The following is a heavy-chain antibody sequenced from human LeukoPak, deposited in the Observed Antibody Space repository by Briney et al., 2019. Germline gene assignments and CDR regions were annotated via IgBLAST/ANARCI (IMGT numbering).Heavy chain of an antibody. Sequence: PGGSLRLSCAASGFTVSSNYMSWVRQAPGKGLEWVSVIYSSGTTYYADSVKGRFTISRDNSKNTLYLQMNSLRGEDTAVYYCARVLSVSYCDSWGQGTLVTVSS. CDR2: IYSSGTT. CDR1: GFTVSSNY. D-gene: IGHD2/OR15-2a*01. V-gene: IGHV3-53*01. J-gene: IGHJ4*02. CDR3: ARVLSVSYCDS.